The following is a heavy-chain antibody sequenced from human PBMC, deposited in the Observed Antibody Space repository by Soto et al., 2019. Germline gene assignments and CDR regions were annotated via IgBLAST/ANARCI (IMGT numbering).Heavy chain of an antibody. Sequence: SETLSLTCTVSGGSISSYYWSWIRQPPGKGLEWIGYIYYSGNTNYNPSLKSRVTISVDTSKNQFSLKLSSVTAADTAVYYCARHSGDNDRDAFDIWGQGTMVTVSS. D-gene: IGHD5-12*01. CDR1: GGSISSYY. V-gene: IGHV4-59*08. CDR2: IYYSGNT. CDR3: ARHSGDNDRDAFDI. J-gene: IGHJ3*02.